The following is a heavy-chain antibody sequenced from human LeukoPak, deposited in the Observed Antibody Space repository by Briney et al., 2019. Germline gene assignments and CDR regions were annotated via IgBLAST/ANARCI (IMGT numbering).Heavy chain of an antibody. CDR3: ARDREVGPTYWFDP. D-gene: IGHD1-26*01. J-gene: IGHJ5*02. CDR2: ISYDGNNK. V-gene: IGHV3-30*04. CDR1: AFTFRSYA. Sequence: GGSLRLSCAAFAFTFRSYAMHWVRQAPGKGLEWLTVISYDGNNKYYADSLRGRFTISRDNSKDTLHLQMNSLRAEDTAVYYCARDREVGPTYWFDPWGQGTLVTVSS.